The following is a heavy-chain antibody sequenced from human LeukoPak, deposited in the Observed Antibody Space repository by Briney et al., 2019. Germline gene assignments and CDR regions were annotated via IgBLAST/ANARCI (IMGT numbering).Heavy chain of an antibody. CDR1: GYSISSSNW. CDR2: IYYSGST. V-gene: IGHV4-28*01. CDR3: ARLPRYCSGGSCLFDY. J-gene: IGHJ4*02. D-gene: IGHD2-15*01. Sequence: PSDTLSLTCAVSGYSISSSNWWGWIRQPPGKGLEWIGYIYYSGSTNYNPSLKSRVTISVDTSKNQFSLKLSSVTAADTAVYYCARLPRYCSGGSCLFDYWGQGTLVTVSS.